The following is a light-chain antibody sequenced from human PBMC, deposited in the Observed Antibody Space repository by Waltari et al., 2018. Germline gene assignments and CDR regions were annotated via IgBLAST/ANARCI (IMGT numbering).Light chain of an antibody. CDR2: DAS. CDR3: QQYSNWPPYT. J-gene: IGKJ2*01. Sequence: EIVMPQSPATLSVSPGERATLSCRASQSVSSNLAWYQQKLGQAPRLLIYDASTRATGIPARFSGSGSGTEFTLTISSLQSEDFAVYYCQQYSNWPPYTFGQGTKLEIK. V-gene: IGKV3-15*01. CDR1: QSVSSN.